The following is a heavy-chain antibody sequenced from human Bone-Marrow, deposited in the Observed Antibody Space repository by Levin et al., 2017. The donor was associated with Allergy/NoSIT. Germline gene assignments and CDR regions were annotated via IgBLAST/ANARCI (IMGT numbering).Heavy chain of an antibody. D-gene: IGHD2-8*01. V-gene: IGHV1-2*06. CDR3: ARGLMKPNGGIALDV. CDR2: INPNSGGT. J-gene: IGHJ3*01. CDR1: GYTFTDSY. Sequence: PGESLKISCKTSGYTFTDSYIHWVRQAPGLGLEWMGRINPNSGGTDYAQKFKDSVYMTRDTSISTAYMGLSRLRSDDTAVYFCARGLMKPNGGIALDVWGQGTNVTVSS.